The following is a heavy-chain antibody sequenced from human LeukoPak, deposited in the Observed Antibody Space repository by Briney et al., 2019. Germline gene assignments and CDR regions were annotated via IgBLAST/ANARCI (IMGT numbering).Heavy chain of an antibody. CDR2: INHSGST. Sequence: PSETLSLTCAVYGVSFSGYYWSWIRQPPGKGLEWIGEINHSGSTNYNPSLKSRVTISVDTSKKQFSLKLSYVTAADTAVYYCARTTRTMVRGTAIDYWGQGTLVTVSS. D-gene: IGHD3-10*01. CDR1: GVSFSGYY. J-gene: IGHJ4*02. V-gene: IGHV4-34*01. CDR3: ARTTRTMVRGTAIDY.